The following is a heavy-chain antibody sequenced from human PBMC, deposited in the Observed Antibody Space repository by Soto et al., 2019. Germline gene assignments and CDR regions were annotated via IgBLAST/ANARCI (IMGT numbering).Heavy chain of an antibody. J-gene: IGHJ6*03. Sequence: EVQLVESGGGLVQPGGSLRLSCATSGFILSDCAMNWVRQAPGKGLEWVSYISSSSSVIDYADSVKGRFTVSRYNARNSLYLQMNSLRAEDTAVYYCARDLSWGSNWYYYMDVWGKGTPVTVSS. D-gene: IGHD7-27*01. CDR2: ISSSSSVI. CDR3: ARDLSWGSNWYYYMDV. CDR1: GFILSDCA. V-gene: IGHV3-48*01.